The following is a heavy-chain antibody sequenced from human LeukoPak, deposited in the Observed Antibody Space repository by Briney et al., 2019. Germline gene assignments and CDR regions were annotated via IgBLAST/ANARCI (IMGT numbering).Heavy chain of an antibody. CDR3: ASPRGKWYAAFDI. D-gene: IGHD1-26*01. V-gene: IGHV5-51*01. J-gene: IGHJ3*02. Sequence: GASLHICAAGAGSFINTDMNCGRRALGEKVLEWIGIIYPGDSDTRYSPSFQGQVTISADQSINTAYQQWSSLKASDTGMYYCASPRGKWYAAFDIWGQGTMVTVSS. CDR1: GSFINTDM. CDR2: IYPGDSDT.